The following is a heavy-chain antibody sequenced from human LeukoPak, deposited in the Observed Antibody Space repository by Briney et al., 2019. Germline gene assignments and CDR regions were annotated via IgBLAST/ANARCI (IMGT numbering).Heavy chain of an antibody. D-gene: IGHD3-16*01. Sequence: GGSLRLSCAASGLTFSSYAMHWVRQAPGKGLEWVAVISYDGSNKYYADSVKGRFTISRDNSKNTLYLQMNSLRAEDTAVYYCARGGVATMITYYYYGMDVWGQGTTVTVSS. CDR3: ARGGVATMITYYYYGMDV. CDR2: ISYDGSNK. CDR1: GLTFSSYA. V-gene: IGHV3-30-3*01. J-gene: IGHJ6*02.